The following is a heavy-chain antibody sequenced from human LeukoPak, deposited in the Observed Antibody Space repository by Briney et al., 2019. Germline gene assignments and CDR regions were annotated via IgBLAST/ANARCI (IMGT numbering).Heavy chain of an antibody. Sequence: GGSLRLSCTASGFTFGDYAMSWFRQAPGKGLEWVGFIRSKAYSGTTEYAASVKGRFTISRDDSKSIAYLQMNSLKTEDTAVYYCTRDRVGAGWFYFDYWGQGTLVTVSS. J-gene: IGHJ4*02. CDR2: IRSKAYSGTT. CDR3: TRDRVGAGWFYFDY. V-gene: IGHV3-49*03. CDR1: GFTFGDYA. D-gene: IGHD3-10*01.